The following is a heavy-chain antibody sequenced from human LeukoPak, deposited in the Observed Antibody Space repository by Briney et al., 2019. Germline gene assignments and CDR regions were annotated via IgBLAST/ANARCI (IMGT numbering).Heavy chain of an antibody. Sequence: GGSLRLSCAASGFTFSSYAMHWVRQAPGKGLGWVAVISYDGSNKYYADSVKGRFTISRDNSKNTLYLQMNSLRAEDTAVYYCARDREYCSSTSCSALGYWGQGTLVTVSS. CDR2: ISYDGSNK. J-gene: IGHJ4*02. V-gene: IGHV3-30-3*01. CDR3: ARDREYCSSTSCSALGY. D-gene: IGHD2-2*01. CDR1: GFTFSSYA.